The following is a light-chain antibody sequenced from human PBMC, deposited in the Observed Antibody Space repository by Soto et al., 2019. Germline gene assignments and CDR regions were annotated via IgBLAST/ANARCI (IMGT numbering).Light chain of an antibody. Sequence: DIVMTQSPATLSASPGDRATITCRASQSVSRNLTWYQQKPGQAPRLLIYGASRLATGIPARFSGSGSGTEFTLTITSLQSEDFATYYCQQYYSWPFTFGQGTRLEIK. CDR1: QSVSRN. CDR2: GAS. J-gene: IGKJ2*01. V-gene: IGKV3-15*01. CDR3: QQYYSWPFT.